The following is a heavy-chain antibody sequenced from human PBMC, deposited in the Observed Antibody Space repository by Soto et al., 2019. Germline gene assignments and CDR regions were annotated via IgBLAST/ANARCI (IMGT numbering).Heavy chain of an antibody. Sequence: QVQLLQSGAEVKKPGASVKVSCKAAGYTFTSYGISWVRQAPGPGLEWMGWISAYNGNTNYAQKLQGRVTMTTDTYTSTAYMELRSLRSDDTAVYYCASTRRPYYYDSSGSHFDYWGQGTLVTVSS. CDR1: GYTFTSYG. D-gene: IGHD3-22*01. J-gene: IGHJ4*02. CDR3: ASTRRPYYYDSSGSHFDY. V-gene: IGHV1-18*04. CDR2: ISAYNGNT.